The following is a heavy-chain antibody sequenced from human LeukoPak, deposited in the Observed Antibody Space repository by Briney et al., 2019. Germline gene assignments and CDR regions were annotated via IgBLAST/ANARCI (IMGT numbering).Heavy chain of an antibody. D-gene: IGHD2-2*01. CDR1: GYTFTGYH. CDR3: ARDYCSSTSCLFDY. CDR2: INPSSGDT. V-gene: IGHV1-2*06. Sequence: ASVKVTCKASGYTFTGYHMHWVRQAPGQGLEWMGRINPSSGDTNYAQKFQGRVTMTRDTSISTAYVELSRLRSDDTAVYYCARDYCSSTSCLFDYWGQGTLVTVSS. J-gene: IGHJ4*02.